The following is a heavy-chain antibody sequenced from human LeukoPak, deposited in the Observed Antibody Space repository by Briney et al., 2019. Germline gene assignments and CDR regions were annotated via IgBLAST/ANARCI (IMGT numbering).Heavy chain of an antibody. CDR2: IYSGGST. V-gene: IGHV3-53*01. Sequence: PGGSLRLSCAASGFTVSSNYMSWVRQAPGKGLEWVSVIYSGGSTYYADSVKGRFTISRDNSKNTLHLQMNSLRAEDTAVYYCARESPPSSCYYYGMDVWGQGTTVTVSS. CDR3: ARESPPSSCYYYGMDV. CDR1: GFTVSSNY. J-gene: IGHJ6*02.